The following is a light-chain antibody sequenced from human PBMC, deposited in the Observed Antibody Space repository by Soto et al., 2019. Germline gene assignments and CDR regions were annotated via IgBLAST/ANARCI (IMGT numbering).Light chain of an antibody. J-gene: IGLJ2*01. CDR1: ISDIGSYNY. CDR2: DVS. Sequence: SVLTQPASVSGSPGQSITISCTGTISDIGSYNYVSWYQQYPGKAPKLMVYDVSNRPSGFSNRFSGSKSGNTASLTISGLQAEDEADYYCSSFTTSSTLFGGGTKLTVL. CDR3: SSFTTSSTL. V-gene: IGLV2-14*01.